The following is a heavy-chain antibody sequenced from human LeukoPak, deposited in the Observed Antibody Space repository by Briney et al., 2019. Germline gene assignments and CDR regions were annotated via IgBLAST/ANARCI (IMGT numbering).Heavy chain of an antibody. CDR3: ARARITMVRGGFDWFDP. CDR1: GGSISSSSYY. Sequence: PSETLSLTCTVSGGSISSSSYYWGRIRQPPGKGLEWIGEINHSGSTNYNPSLKSRVTISVDTSKNQFSLKLSSVTAADTAVYYCARARITMVRGGFDWFDPWGQGTLVTVSS. J-gene: IGHJ5*02. D-gene: IGHD3-10*01. CDR2: INHSGST. V-gene: IGHV4-39*07.